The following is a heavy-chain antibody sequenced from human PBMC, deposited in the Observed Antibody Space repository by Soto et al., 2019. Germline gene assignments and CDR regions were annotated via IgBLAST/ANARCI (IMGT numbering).Heavy chain of an antibody. D-gene: IGHD6-19*01. CDR1: GFTFSTYA. CDR3: AKDLHTSGWTGWFDP. Sequence: EVQLSESGGGLVKPGGSLRLSCAASGFTFSTYAMSWVRQAPGKGLEWVSTITGSGGSTYYADSVKGRFTISRDNSKNTLYLQMNSLRAEDTAVYYCAKDLHTSGWTGWFDPWGQGTLVTVSS. J-gene: IGHJ5*02. V-gene: IGHV3-23*01. CDR2: ITGSGGST.